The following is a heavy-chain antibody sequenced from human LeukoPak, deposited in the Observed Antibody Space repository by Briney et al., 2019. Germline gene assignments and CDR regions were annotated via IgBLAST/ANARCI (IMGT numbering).Heavy chain of an antibody. CDR2: IYYSGST. V-gene: IGHV4-39*01. J-gene: IGHJ3*02. CDR3: ARTAAGYYDFWSGYPYQGAFDI. D-gene: IGHD3-3*01. CDR1: GGSISSSSYY. Sequence: SETLSLTRTVSGGSISSSSYYWGWIRQPPGKGLEWIGSIYYSGSTYYNPSLKSRVTISVDTSKNQFSLKLSSVTAADTAVYYCARTAAGYYDFWSGYPYQGAFDIWGQGTMVTVSS.